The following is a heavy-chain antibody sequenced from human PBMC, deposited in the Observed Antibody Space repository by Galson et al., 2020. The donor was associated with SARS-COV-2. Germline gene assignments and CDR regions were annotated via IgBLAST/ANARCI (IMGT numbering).Heavy chain of an antibody. CDR3: ARMPYYYDSSGQPIGAFDI. D-gene: IGHD3-22*01. CDR2: INPNSGGT. V-gene: IGHV1-2*02. CDR1: GYTFTGYY. Sequence: GESLKISCKASGYTFTGYYMHWVRQAPGQGLEWMGWINPNSGGTNYAQKFQGRVTMTRDTSISTAYMELSRLRSDDTAVYYCARMPYYYDSSGQPIGAFDIWGQGTMVTVSS. J-gene: IGHJ3*02.